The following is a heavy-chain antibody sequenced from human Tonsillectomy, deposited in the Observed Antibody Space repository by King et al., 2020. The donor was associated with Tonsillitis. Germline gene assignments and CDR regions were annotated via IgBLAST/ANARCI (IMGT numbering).Heavy chain of an antibody. V-gene: IGHV3-48*03. CDR2: ISSSGSTI. Sequence: VQLVESGGDLVQPGGSLRLSCAASGFTFSSYEMNWVRQAPGKGLEWVSYISSSGSTIYYADSLKGRFTISRENAKNSLYLQMSSLRVEDTAVYYCARPHDYGSGYYYYYMDVWGRGTTVTVSS. D-gene: IGHD3-10*01. J-gene: IGHJ6*03. CDR1: GFTFSSYE. CDR3: ARPHDYGSGYYYYYMDV.